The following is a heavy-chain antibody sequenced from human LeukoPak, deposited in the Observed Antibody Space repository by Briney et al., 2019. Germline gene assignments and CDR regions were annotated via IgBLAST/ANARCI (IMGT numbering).Heavy chain of an antibody. CDR1: GFTFSSYA. J-gene: IGHJ4*02. V-gene: IGHV4-31*02. CDR2: IYYSGST. Sequence: LRLSCAASGFTFSSYAMSWVRQHPGKGLEWIGYIYYSGSTYYNPSLKSRVTISVDTSKNQFSLKLSSVTAADTAVYYCASATWGPSLDYWGQGTLVTVSS. CDR3: ASATWGPSLDY. D-gene: IGHD1-26*01.